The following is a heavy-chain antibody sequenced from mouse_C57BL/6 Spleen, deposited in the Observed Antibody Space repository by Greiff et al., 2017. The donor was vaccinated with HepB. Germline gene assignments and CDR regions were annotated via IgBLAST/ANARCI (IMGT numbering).Heavy chain of an antibody. J-gene: IGHJ4*01. Sequence: EVKLQESGEGLVKPGGSLKLSCAASGFTFSSYAMSWVRQTPEKRLEWVAYISSGGDYIYYADTVKGRFTISRDNARNTLYLQMSSLKSEDTAMYYCTRDWDGYDDYYAMDYWGQGTSVTVSS. D-gene: IGHD2-2*01. CDR3: TRDWDGYDDYYAMDY. V-gene: IGHV5-9-1*02. CDR2: ISSGGDYI. CDR1: GFTFSSYA.